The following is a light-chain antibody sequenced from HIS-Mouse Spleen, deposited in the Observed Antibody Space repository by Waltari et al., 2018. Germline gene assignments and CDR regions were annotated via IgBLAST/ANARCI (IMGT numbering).Light chain of an antibody. CDR3: QAWDSSYSV. Sequence: SYELTQPPSVSVSPGPTASSPCSGANLGDKYACWYQQKPGQSPVLVIYQDSKRPSGIPERFSGSNSGNTATLTISGTQAMDEADYYCQAWDSSYSVFGGGTKLTVL. V-gene: IGLV3-1*01. CDR1: NLGDKY. J-gene: IGLJ2*01. CDR2: QDS.